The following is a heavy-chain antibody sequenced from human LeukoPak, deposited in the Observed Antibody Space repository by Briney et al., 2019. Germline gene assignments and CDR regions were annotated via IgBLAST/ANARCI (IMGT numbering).Heavy chain of an antibody. CDR1: GGSIRSYY. CDR2: IYYSGTT. Sequence: SETLSLTCTVSGGSIRSYYWSWIRQPPGKGLEWIGYIYYSGTTNYNTSLKSRVRISVDTSKNQFSLKLSSVTAADTAVYYCARCPADYYDSSGYYPNYFDYWGQGTLVTVSS. J-gene: IGHJ4*02. CDR3: ARCPADYYDSSGYYPNYFDY. V-gene: IGHV4-59*01. D-gene: IGHD3-22*01.